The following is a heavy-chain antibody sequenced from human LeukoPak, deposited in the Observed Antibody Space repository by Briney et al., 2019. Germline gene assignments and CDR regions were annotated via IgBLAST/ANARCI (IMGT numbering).Heavy chain of an antibody. Sequence: PGGSLRLSCAASGFIFSTYWMSWVRQAPGKGLEWVANIKKDGSEKYYADSVKGQFTISRDNAKNVLYLHMNPLRAEDTAVYSCARDIPGQPVAIDYWGQGTLVPVSS. CDR3: ARDIPGQPVAIDY. D-gene: IGHD5-12*01. J-gene: IGHJ4*02. V-gene: IGHV3-7*01. CDR1: GFIFSTYW. CDR2: IKKDGSEK.